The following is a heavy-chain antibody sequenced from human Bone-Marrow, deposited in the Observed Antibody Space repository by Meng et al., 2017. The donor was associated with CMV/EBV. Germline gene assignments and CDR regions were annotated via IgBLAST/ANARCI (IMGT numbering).Heavy chain of an antibody. D-gene: IGHD2-15*01. CDR2: INPNTGDT. CDR3: ARGGIVVVLADLFDSSLDP. J-gene: IGHJ5*02. V-gene: IGHV1-2*02. Sequence: GESLKISCAASGFTFSSYAMHWVRQAPGQGLEWMGWINPNTGDTNYAQRFQGRVTMTRDKSIRTAYKDLSSLTSDDTAVYYWARGGIVVVLADLFDSSLDPWGQGTLVTVSS. CDR1: GFTFSSYA.